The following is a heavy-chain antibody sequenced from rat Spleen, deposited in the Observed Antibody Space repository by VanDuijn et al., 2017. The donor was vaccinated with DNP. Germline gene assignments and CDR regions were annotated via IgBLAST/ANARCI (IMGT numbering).Heavy chain of an antibody. J-gene: IGHJ2*01. CDR1: GFSLTSTG. CDR3: VRFGY. Sequence: QVQLEESGPVLMQPSATLSLTCTVSGFSLTSTGVGWVRQGLGKGLVWMGTIWAGGSTNYNSAVQSRLSISRDASKSRVLLKMNSVQTEDTAMYFCVRFGYWGQGVMITVSS. CDR2: IWAGGST. V-gene: IGHV2-72*01. D-gene: IGHD4-6*01.